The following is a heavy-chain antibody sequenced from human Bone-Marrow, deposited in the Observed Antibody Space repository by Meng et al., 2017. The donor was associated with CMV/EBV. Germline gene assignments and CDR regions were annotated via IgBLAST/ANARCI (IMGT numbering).Heavy chain of an antibody. V-gene: IGHV3-21*01. CDR3: VRGSYYYGSGSYYKRAFDI. Sequence: GESLKISCAASGFTFSGYGMNWVRQAPGKGLEWVSSITSGSSYRYYADSVKGRFTISRDNAKNSLFLQMNSLRAEDTAVYYCVRGSYYYGSGSYYKRAFDIWGQGTMVTVSS. J-gene: IGHJ3*02. D-gene: IGHD3-10*01. CDR2: ITSGSSYR. CDR1: GFTFSGYG.